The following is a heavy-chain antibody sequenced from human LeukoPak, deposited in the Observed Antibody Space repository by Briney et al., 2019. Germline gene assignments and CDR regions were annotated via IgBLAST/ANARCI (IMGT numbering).Heavy chain of an antibody. CDR3: ARDYEARSAAGTIIGY. CDR2: IYSGGST. V-gene: IGHV3-66*01. J-gene: IGHJ4*02. Sequence: GGSLRLSCAASGFTVSSNYMSWVRQAPGKGLEWVSVIYSGGSTYYADSVKGRFTISRDNSKNTLYLQMNSLGAEDTAVYYCARDYEARSAAGTIIGYWGQGTLVTVSS. CDR1: GFTVSSNY. D-gene: IGHD6-13*01.